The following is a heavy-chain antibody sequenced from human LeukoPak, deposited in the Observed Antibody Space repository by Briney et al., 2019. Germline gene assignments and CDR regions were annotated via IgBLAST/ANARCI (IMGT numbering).Heavy chain of an antibody. CDR1: GFTVNSHY. Sequence: GGSLRLSCAASGFTVNSHYMTWVRQAPGMGPEWVSTISGSGVNTYHADSVKGRFTISRGNSKNTLYLQMNSLRAEDTALYYCAKDYFNYGDNGPGHYWGQGTLVIVSS. CDR2: ISGSGVNT. CDR3: AKDYFNYGDNGPGHY. D-gene: IGHD4-17*01. V-gene: IGHV3-23*01. J-gene: IGHJ4*02.